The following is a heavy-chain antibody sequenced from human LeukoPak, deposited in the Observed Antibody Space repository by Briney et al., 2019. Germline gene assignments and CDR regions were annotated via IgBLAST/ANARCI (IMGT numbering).Heavy chain of an antibody. V-gene: IGHV1-8*03. D-gene: IGHD2-8*01. CDR2: MNPKSGDT. Sequence: ASVKVSCTASGYSFTNYDINWVRQATGQGLEWMGWMNPKSGDTGYSQKFQGRVFITRDTSINTAYVDLSRLTSDDTAVYYCARSEIYCNNGFCYREPCDYWGQGTLVTVSS. CDR3: ARSEIYCNNGFCYREPCDY. J-gene: IGHJ4*02. CDR1: GYSFTNYD.